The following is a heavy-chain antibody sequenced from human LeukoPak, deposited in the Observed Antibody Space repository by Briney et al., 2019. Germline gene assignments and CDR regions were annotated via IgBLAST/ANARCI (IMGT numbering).Heavy chain of an antibody. CDR3: ARDQSGPYYYYYMDV. CDR2: ISSSSSYI. J-gene: IGHJ6*03. Sequence: GGSLRLSCAASGFTFSSYSMNWVRQAPGKGLEWVSSISSSSSYIYYADSVKGRFTISRDNAKNSLYLQMNSLRAEDTAVYYCARDQSGPYYYYYMDVWGQGTTVTVSS. D-gene: IGHD3-3*01. CDR1: GFTFSSYS. V-gene: IGHV3-21*01.